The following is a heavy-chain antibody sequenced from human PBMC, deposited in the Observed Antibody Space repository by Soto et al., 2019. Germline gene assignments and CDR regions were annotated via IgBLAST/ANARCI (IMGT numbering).Heavy chain of an antibody. CDR2: FDIENSET. Sequence: GAAVKDSCKVSGCTLTELSIHWVGQAPGEGLEWMGGFDIENSETIYAHRIQGRVTITDESSADTPHMELSSLRSENTAVYYCAIEVRRSNQFDHWGQGTMVTVSS. J-gene: IGHJ4*02. V-gene: IGHV1-24*01. D-gene: IGHD3-10*01. CDR1: GCTLTELS. CDR3: AIEVRRSNQFDH.